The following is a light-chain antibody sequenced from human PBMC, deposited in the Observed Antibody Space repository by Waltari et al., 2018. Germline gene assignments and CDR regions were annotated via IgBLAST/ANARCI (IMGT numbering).Light chain of an antibody. CDR1: SSNIGAGYD. CDR2: RDD. Sequence: QSVLTQPPSVSGAPGQSVTISCTGSSSNIGAGYDVHWYQQIPGSAPQVPIYRDDNPPSGVPGRFSGSKSGTSASLSVTGLHVEDEADYFCQSYDRDLNAVLFGGGTKLTVL. V-gene: IGLV1-40*01. CDR3: QSYDRDLNAVL. J-gene: IGLJ2*01.